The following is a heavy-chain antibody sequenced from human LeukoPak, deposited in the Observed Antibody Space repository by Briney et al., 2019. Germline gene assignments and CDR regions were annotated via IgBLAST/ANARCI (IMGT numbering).Heavy chain of an antibody. Sequence: GAPVKLSCMASGYTFTDYYVHWVRQSPGQGLEWMGYMKPFSGDSHYAQKFQDRVTMTRDTSTSTAYLELSGLTSDDTAVYYCSTEDKYCTSITCGDFWGQGALVSASS. CDR1: GYTFTDYY. CDR3: STEDKYCTSITCGDF. V-gene: IGHV1-2*02. CDR2: MKPFSGDS. J-gene: IGHJ4*02. D-gene: IGHD2-2*01.